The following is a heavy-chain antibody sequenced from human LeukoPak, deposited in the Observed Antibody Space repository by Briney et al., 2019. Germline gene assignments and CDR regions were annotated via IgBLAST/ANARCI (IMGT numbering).Heavy chain of an antibody. D-gene: IGHD5-18*01. CDR3: ARVSVGYSYGCDY. V-gene: IGHV1-2*02. Sequence: GASVKVSCKASGYTFTGYYMHWVRQAPGQGLEWMGWINPNSGGTNYAQKFQGRVTMTRDTSISTAYMELSRLRSDGTAGYYCARVSVGYSYGCDYWGQGTLVTVSS. CDR1: GYTFTGYY. J-gene: IGHJ4*02. CDR2: INPNSGGT.